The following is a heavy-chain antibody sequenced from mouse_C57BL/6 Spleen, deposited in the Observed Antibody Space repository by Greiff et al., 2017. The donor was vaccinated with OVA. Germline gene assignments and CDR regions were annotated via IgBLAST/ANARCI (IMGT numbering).Heavy chain of an antibody. V-gene: IGHV5-15*01. CDR2: ISNLAYSI. J-gene: IGHJ4*01. D-gene: IGHD2-4*01. CDR3: ARPDYGDDMDY. Sequence: EVKLLESGGGLVQPGGSLKLSCAASGFTFSDYGMAWVRQAPRKGPEWVAFISNLAYSIYYADTVTGRFTISRENAKNTLYLEMSSLRSEDTAMYYCARPDYGDDMDYWGQGTSVTVSS. CDR1: GFTFSDYG.